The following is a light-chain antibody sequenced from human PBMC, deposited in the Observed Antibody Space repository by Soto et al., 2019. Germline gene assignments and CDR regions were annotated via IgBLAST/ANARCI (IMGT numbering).Light chain of an antibody. CDR3: SSYAGSTTCVV. J-gene: IGLJ2*01. Sequence: SVLAQPASLSGSSGESLTISCTGTSSDVGSYNLVSWYQQHPGEAPNLMIYETSKRPSGVSNRFSGSKSGNTASLTISGLQAEDEADYYCSSYAGSTTCVVFGGGAK. CDR1: SSDVGSYNL. V-gene: IGLV2-23*01. CDR2: ETS.